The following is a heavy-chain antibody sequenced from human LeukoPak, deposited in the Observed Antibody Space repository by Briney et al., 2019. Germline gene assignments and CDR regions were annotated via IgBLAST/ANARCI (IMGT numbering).Heavy chain of an antibody. CDR2: ISSSSSTI. V-gene: IGHV3-48*02. CDR3: ARETSWNPLDY. CDR1: GFTFSSYS. J-gene: IGHJ4*02. D-gene: IGHD1-1*01. Sequence: GGSLRLSCVASGFTFSSYSMNWVRQAPGKGLEWVSYISSSSSTIYYADSVKGRFTISRDNAKNSLYLQTNSLRDEDTAVYYCARETSWNPLDYWGQGTLVTVSS.